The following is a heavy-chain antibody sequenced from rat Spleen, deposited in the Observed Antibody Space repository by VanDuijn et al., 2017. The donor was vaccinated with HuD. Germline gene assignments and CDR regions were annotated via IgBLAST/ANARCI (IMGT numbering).Heavy chain of an antibody. D-gene: IGHD4-3*01. CDR1: GFNFNDYW. J-gene: IGHJ2*01. Sequence: EVKLVESGGGLVQPGRSLKLSCAASGFNFNDYWMGWVRQAPGKGLEWIAEINKDSSTIKYIPSLKDKLTISRDNAQNTLYLQMNKLGSEVTATYYCVSERLGVEGWGQGVMVTVSS. CDR2: INKDSSTI. CDR3: VSERLGVEG. V-gene: IGHV4-2*01.